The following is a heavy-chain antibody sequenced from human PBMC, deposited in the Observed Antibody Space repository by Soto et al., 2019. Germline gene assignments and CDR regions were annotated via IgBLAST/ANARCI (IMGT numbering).Heavy chain of an antibody. D-gene: IGHD2-2*01. CDR1: GDSISSSNW. Sequence: SETLSLTCAVSGDSISSSNWWSWVRQPPGKGLEWIGEIFHSGGTTYNPSLKSRVTISVDKSKNQFSLKLSSVTAADTAVYYCARRGNAAAAINFDYWGQGTLVTVSS. V-gene: IGHV4-4*02. CDR2: IFHSGGT. CDR3: ARRGNAAAAINFDY. J-gene: IGHJ4*02.